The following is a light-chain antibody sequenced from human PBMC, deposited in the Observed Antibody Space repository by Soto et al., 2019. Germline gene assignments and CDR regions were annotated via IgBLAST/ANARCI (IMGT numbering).Light chain of an antibody. CDR3: QQYHSSPRT. Sequence: EIVLTQSPGTLSLSPGARAPISCRASQSVSSYLAWYQQKPGQAPRLIIYGTSSRATGIPDRFSGSGSGTDFTLTISRLEPEDVAVYYCQQYHSSPRTFGQGTKVDIK. J-gene: IGKJ1*01. CDR2: GTS. CDR1: QSVSSY. V-gene: IGKV3-20*01.